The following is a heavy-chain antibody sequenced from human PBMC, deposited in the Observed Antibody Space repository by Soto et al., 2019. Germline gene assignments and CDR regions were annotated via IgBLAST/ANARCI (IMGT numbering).Heavy chain of an antibody. V-gene: IGHV1-18*04. J-gene: IGHJ4*02. CDR3: ARDEPEVRGVD. CDR1: GYTFTSYY. CDR2: ISAYNGNT. D-gene: IGHD3-10*01. Sequence: ASVKVSCKASGYTFTSYYMHWVRQAPGQGLEWMGWISAYNGNTNYAQKLQGRVTMTTDTSTSTAYMELRSLRSDDTAVYYCARDEPEVRGVDWGQGTLVTVSS.